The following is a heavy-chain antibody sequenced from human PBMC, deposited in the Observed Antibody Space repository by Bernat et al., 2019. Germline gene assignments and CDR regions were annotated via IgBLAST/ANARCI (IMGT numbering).Heavy chain of an antibody. CDR1: GYTFTSNG. J-gene: IGHJ6*02. CDR2: ISGYNGKT. D-gene: IGHD6-13*01. Sequence: QVQLVQSGAEVKKPGASVKVSCKASGYTFTSNGISWVRQAPGHGLAWMGWISGYNGKTSYAQKLQGRVTMTTGTSTSTGYMELRSLRSGDTAVYYCARDGTAGAAGTFDYYGMDVWGRGTTVTVSS. CDR3: ARDGTAGAAGTFDYYGMDV. V-gene: IGHV1-18*01.